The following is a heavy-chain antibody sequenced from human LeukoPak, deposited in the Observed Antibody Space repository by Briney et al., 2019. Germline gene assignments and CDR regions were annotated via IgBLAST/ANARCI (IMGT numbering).Heavy chain of an antibody. CDR3: ARTTAPGDHDY. D-gene: IGHD6-13*01. J-gene: IGHJ4*02. Sequence: PSETRSLTSTLAAASISSISYDCDWILHPPGKGLDWIGSIYYSGSTYYNPALKRRVTISVDTSKNQFSLQLSSVTAADTAVYYCARTTAPGDHDYWGQGTLVTDSS. V-gene: IGHV4-39*01. CDR2: IYYSGST. CDR1: AASISSISYD.